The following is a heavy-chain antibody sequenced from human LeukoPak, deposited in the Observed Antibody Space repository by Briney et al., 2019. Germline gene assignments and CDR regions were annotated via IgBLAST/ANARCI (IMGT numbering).Heavy chain of an antibody. CDR3: ARESGFWSGYYFDY. V-gene: IGHV4-61*02. CDR1: GGSISSGSYY. CDR2: IYTSGST. J-gene: IGHJ4*02. D-gene: IGHD3-3*01. Sequence: SETLSLTCTVSGGSISSGSYYWSWIRQPAGTGLEWIGRIYTSGSTNYNPSLKSRVTISVDTSKNQFSLKLSSVTAADTAVYYCARESGFWSGYYFDYWGQGTLVTVSS.